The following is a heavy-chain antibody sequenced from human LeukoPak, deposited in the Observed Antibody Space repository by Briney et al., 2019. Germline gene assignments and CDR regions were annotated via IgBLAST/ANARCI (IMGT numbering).Heavy chain of an antibody. CDR3: ARQAPGYCSGGRCYSTKYYFDY. CDR1: GGSISPYY. Sequence: SETLSLTCTVSGGSISPYYWSWIRQPPGKGLEWIGYIYYSGSTNYNPSLKSRVTISVDTSKNQFSLKLNSVTAADTAVYYCARQAPGYCSGGRCYSTKYYFDYWGQGTLVTVSS. V-gene: IGHV4-59*08. J-gene: IGHJ4*02. CDR2: IYYSGST. D-gene: IGHD2-15*01.